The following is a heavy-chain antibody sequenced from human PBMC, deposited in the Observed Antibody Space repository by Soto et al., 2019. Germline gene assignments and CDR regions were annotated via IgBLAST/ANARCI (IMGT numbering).Heavy chain of an antibody. V-gene: IGHV4-4*07. J-gene: IGHJ6*02. CDR1: GGSISSYY. CDR2: IYTSGSS. D-gene: IGHD3-16*01. Sequence: SETLSLTCTVSGGSISSYYWSWIRQPPGKGLEWIGRIYTSGSSNYNPSLKSRLTMSVDTSKNQVSLNLRSVTAADTAVYYCARDPGTSMIENYYNGMDVWGRGTTVTVSS. CDR3: ARDPGTSMIENYYNGMDV.